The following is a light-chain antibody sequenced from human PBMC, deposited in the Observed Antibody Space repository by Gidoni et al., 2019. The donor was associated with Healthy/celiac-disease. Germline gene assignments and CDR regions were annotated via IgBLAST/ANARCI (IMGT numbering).Light chain of an antibody. J-gene: IGKJ4*01. Sequence: DIVMTQSPASLAVSLGERATINCKSSQSVLYSPNNKNYLAWYQQKPGQPPKLLIYWASTRESGVPDRFSGSGSGTDFTLTISSLQAEDVAVYYCQQYYSTPPTFGGGTKVEIK. CDR3: QQYYSTPPT. CDR1: QSVLYSPNNKNY. CDR2: WAS. V-gene: IGKV4-1*01.